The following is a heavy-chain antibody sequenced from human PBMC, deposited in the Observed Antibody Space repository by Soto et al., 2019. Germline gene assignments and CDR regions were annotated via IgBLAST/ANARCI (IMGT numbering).Heavy chain of an antibody. CDR3: ARDLPPSGGDSH. V-gene: IGHV4-59*01. J-gene: IGHJ4*02. CDR1: GGSISSYY. Sequence: PSETLSLTCTVSGGSISSYYWSWIRQPPGKGLEWIGYIYYSGSTNYNPSLKSRVTISVDTSKNQFSLKLSSVTAADTAVYYCARDLPPSGGDSHWGQGTLVTVSS. D-gene: IGHD2-21*02. CDR2: IYYSGST.